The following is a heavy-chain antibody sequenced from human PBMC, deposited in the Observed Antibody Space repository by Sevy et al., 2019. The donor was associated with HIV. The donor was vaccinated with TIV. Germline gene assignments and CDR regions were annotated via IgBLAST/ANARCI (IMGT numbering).Heavy chain of an antibody. CDR1: GGSISSGGYS. CDR3: ARAADYYDSSGYYSNWFDP. J-gene: IGHJ5*02. CDR2: IYHSGST. D-gene: IGHD3-22*01. V-gene: IGHV4-30-2*01. Sequence: SETLSLTCAVSGGSISSGGYSWSWIRQPPGKGLEWIGYIYHSGSTYYNPSLKSRVTISVDRSKNQFSLKLSSVTAADTAVYYCARAADYYDSSGYYSNWFDPWGQGTLVTVSS.